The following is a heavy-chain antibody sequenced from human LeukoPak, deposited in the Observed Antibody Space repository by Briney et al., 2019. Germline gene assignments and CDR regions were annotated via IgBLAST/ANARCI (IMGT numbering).Heavy chain of an antibody. CDR2: IYYSGST. V-gene: IGHV4-31*03. CDR1: GGSISSGGYY. CDR3: ARASRNYYDSSGYRRDAFDI. D-gene: IGHD3-22*01. Sequence: SQTLSLTCTVSGGSISSGGYYWSWIRQHPGKGLEWIGYIYYSGSTYYNPSLKSRVTISVDTSKNQFSLKLSSVTAADTAVYYCARASRNYYDSSGYRRDAFDIWGQGTMVTVSS. J-gene: IGHJ3*02.